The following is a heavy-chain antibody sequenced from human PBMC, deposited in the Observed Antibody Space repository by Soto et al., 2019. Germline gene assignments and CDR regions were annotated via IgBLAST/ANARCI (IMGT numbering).Heavy chain of an antibody. V-gene: IGHV1-18*01. CDR3: ARGDYSSGWHALDY. CDR2: ISAYNGNT. CDR1: GYTFTSYG. Sequence: QVQLVQSGAEVKKPGASVKVSCKASGYTFTSYGISWVRQAPGQGLEWMGWISAYNGNTNYAQKRQGRVTMTTDTSTSTAYRGLRSLGSDDTAVYYCARGDYSSGWHALDYWGQGTLVTVSS. D-gene: IGHD6-19*01. J-gene: IGHJ4*02.